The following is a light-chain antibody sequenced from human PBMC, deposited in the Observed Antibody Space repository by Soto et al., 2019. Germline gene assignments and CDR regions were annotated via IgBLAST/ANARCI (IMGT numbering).Light chain of an antibody. CDR3: IQSLQTPYT. CDR1: QSLLHLNGYKY. V-gene: IGKV2-28*01. CDR2: MGS. J-gene: IGKJ2*01. Sequence: DIVMTQSPLSLAVTPGEPASISCRSSQSLLHLNGYKYLDWYLQKPGQSPQLLIYMGSNRASGVPDRFSGSGSGTDFTLKISRVEAEDVGVFFCIQSLQTPYTFGQGTKLEIK.